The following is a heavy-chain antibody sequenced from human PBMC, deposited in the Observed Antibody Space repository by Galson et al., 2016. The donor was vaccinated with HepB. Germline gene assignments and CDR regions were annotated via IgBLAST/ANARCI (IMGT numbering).Heavy chain of an antibody. CDR1: GFTFSDYY. D-gene: IGHD6-19*01. J-gene: IGHJ6*02. Sequence: SLRLSCAASGFTFSDYYMGWIRQAPGKGLEWVAYISRSGSTMSYADSVKGRFTISRDNAKNLLFLQMINLRDDVTAVYSCARDGLRIAVKYYFAMDVWGQGTTFTASS. V-gene: IGHV3-11*01. CDR3: ARDGLRIAVKYYFAMDV. CDR2: ISRSGSTM.